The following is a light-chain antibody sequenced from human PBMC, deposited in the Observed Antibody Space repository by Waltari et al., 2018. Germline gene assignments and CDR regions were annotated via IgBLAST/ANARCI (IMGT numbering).Light chain of an antibody. CDR1: SSHVGSYNR. Sequence: QSALTQPPSVSGSPGQSVTISCTGTSSHVGSYNRVSWYQQPPGTAPKLMIYEVSNRPSGVPDRFSGSKSGNTASLTISGLQAEDEADYYCSSYTSSSILFGGGTKLTVL. CDR2: EVS. J-gene: IGLJ2*01. CDR3: SSYTSSSIL. V-gene: IGLV2-18*02.